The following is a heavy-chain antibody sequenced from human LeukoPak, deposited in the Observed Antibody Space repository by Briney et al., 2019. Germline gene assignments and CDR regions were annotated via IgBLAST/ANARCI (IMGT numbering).Heavy chain of an antibody. J-gene: IGHJ5*02. Sequence: SVKVSCKASGYTFTSYGISWVRQAPGQGLEWMGGIIPIFGTANYAQKFQGRVTITADESTSTAYMELSSLRSEDTAVYYCARSDSSSWYASGLFDPWGQGTLVTISS. V-gene: IGHV1-69*13. CDR1: GYTFTSYG. CDR3: ARSDSSSWYASGLFDP. D-gene: IGHD6-13*01. CDR2: IIPIFGTA.